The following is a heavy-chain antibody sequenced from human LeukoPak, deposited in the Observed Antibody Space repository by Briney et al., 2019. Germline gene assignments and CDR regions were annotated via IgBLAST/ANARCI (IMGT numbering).Heavy chain of an antibody. CDR2: INPNSGGT. D-gene: IGHD2-2*01. Sequence: ASVKVSCKASGYTFTGYYMHWVRQAPGQGLEWMGWINPNSGGTNYAQKFQGRVTMTRDTSISTAYMELSRLRSDDTAVYYCARRPAANYYYYYYMDVWGKGTTVTVSS. V-gene: IGHV1-2*02. J-gene: IGHJ6*03. CDR1: GYTFTGYY. CDR3: ARRPAANYYYYYYMDV.